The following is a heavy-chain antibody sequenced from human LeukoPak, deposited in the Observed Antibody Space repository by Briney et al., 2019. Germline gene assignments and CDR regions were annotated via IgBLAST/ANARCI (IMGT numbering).Heavy chain of an antibody. CDR3: ARASTYCYFDY. CDR2: IYYSGST. J-gene: IGHJ4*02. CDR1: GGSISSYY. D-gene: IGHD2-15*01. Sequence: SETLSLNRTVSGGSISSYYWSWIRQPPGKGLEWIGYIYYSGSTNYNPSLKSRVTISVDTSKNQFSLKLSSVTAADTAVYYCARASTYCYFDYWGQGTLVTVSS. V-gene: IGHV4-59*01.